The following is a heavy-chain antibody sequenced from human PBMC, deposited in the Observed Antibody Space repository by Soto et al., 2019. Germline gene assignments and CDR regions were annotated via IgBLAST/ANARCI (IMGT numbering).Heavy chain of an antibody. CDR2: INHSGST. Sequence: LSLTCAVYGGSFSGYYWSWIRQPPGKGLEWIGEINHSGSTNYNPSLESRVTISVDTSKNQFSLKLSSVTAADTAVYYCARGHYGGDGIYYYYGMDVWGQGTTVTVSS. J-gene: IGHJ6*02. CDR3: ARGHYGGDGIYYYYGMDV. V-gene: IGHV4-34*01. D-gene: IGHD3-16*01. CDR1: GGSFSGYY.